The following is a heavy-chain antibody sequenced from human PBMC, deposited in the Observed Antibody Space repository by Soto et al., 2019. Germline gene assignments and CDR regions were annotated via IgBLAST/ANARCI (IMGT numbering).Heavy chain of an antibody. V-gene: IGHV1-18*01. Sequence: GASVKVSCKASGYTFTSYGISWVRQAPGQGLEWMGWISAYNGNTNYAQKLQGRVTMTTDTSTSTAYMELRSLRSDDTAVYYCARGRRLTVLGTDYYGMDVWGQGTTVTAP. CDR1: GYTFTSYG. D-gene: IGHD3-16*01. J-gene: IGHJ6*02. CDR2: ISAYNGNT. CDR3: ARGRRLTVLGTDYYGMDV.